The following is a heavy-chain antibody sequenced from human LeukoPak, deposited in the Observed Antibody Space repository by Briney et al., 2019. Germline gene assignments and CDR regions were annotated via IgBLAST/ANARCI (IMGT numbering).Heavy chain of an antibody. CDR2: IRHDGSNK. D-gene: IGHD3-9*01. V-gene: IGHV3-30*02. CDR3: AKRVYYDILTGSPFDP. J-gene: IGHJ5*02. Sequence: GGSLRLSCVASGFKFSNYNMNWVRKAPGKGLEWVAFIRHDGSNKYYADSVKGRFTISRDNSKNTLYLQMNSLRAEDTAVYYCAKRVYYDILTGSPFDPWGQGTLVTVSS. CDR1: GFKFSNYN.